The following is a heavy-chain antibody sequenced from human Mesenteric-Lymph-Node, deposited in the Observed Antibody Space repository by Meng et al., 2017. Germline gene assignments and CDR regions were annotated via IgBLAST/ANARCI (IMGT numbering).Heavy chain of an antibody. D-gene: IGHD6-13*01. CDR1: GLSFSSQW. J-gene: IGHJ4*02. CDR2: INSDGSTT. Sequence: GESLKISCAASGLSFSSQWMHWVRQAPGKGLVWVSRINSDGSTTGYADSVKGRFTISRDNAKNTLYLQMNSLRAEDTAVYYCAGQQLALWGQGTLVTVSS. V-gene: IGHV3-74*01. CDR3: AGQQLAL.